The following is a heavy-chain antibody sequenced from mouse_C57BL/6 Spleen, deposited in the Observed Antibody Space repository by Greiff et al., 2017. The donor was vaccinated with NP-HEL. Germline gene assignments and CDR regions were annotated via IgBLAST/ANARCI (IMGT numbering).Heavy chain of an antibody. J-gene: IGHJ2*01. D-gene: IGHD2-4*01. CDR3: ARLVYDYGGDYFDY. CDR1: GYTFTDYY. V-gene: IGHV1-76*01. CDR2: IYPGSGNT. Sequence: QVQLQQSGAELVRPGASVKLSCKASGYTFTDYYINWVKQRPGQGLEWIARIYPGSGNTYYNEKFKGKATLTAEKSSSTAYMQLSSLTSEDSAVYFCARLVYDYGGDYFDYWGQGTTLTVSS.